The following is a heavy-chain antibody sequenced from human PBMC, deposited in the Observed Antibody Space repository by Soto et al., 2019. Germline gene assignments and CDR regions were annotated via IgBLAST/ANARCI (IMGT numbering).Heavy chain of an antibody. J-gene: IGHJ6*02. V-gene: IGHV4-34*01. CDR2: INHSGST. CDR1: GGSFSGYY. Sequence: PSETLSLTCAVYGGSFSGYYWSWIRQPPGKGLEWIGEINHSGSTNYNPSLKSRVTISVDTSKNQFSLKLSSVTAADTAVYYCARAVGAFPPYYYYGMDVWGQGTTVTVSS. CDR3: ARAVGAFPPYYYYGMDV. D-gene: IGHD3-10*01.